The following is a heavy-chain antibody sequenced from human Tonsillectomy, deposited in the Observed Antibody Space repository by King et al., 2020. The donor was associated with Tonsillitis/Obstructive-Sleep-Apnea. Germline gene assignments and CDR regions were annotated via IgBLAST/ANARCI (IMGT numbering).Heavy chain of an antibody. CDR3: ARDRVSYDILTGYLYEGLYY. CDR2: ISTGGSTI. CDR1: GFTLSSYE. Sequence: VQLVESGGGLVQPGGSLRLSCAASGFTLSSYELNWVRQAPGKGLEWVSYISTGGSTIYYAESVKGRFTISRDNAKNSLYLQMNSLRAEDTAVYYCARDRVSYDILTGYLYEGLYYWGQGTLVTVSS. V-gene: IGHV3-48*03. J-gene: IGHJ4*02. D-gene: IGHD3-9*01.